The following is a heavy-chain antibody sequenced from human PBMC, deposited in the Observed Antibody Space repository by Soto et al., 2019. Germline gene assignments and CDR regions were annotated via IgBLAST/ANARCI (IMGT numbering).Heavy chain of an antibody. J-gene: IGHJ4*02. CDR1: GYSFTNYW. Sequence: GESLKISCRGSGYSFTNYWIGWVRQMPGKGLEWMGIIYPGDSNTRYSPSFQGQVTISADKSINSAYLQWSSLKASDTAMYYCARQGNCTNTACYTVDYWGQGTLVTVSS. D-gene: IGHD2-2*02. CDR2: IYPGDSNT. V-gene: IGHV5-51*01. CDR3: ARQGNCTNTACYTVDY.